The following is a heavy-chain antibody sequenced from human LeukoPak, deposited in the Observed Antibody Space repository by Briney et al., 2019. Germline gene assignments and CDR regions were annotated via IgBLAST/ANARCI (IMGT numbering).Heavy chain of an antibody. CDR2: IYYSGST. CDR3: ARDPTGSNDVGYMDV. J-gene: IGHJ6*03. CDR1: GGSISSGGYY. V-gene: IGHV4-31*03. D-gene: IGHD1-1*01. Sequence: SETLSLTCTVSGGSISSGGYYWSWIRQHPGKGLEWIGYIYYSGSTYYNPSLKSRVTISVDTSKNQFSLKLSSVTAADTAVYYCARDPTGSNDVGYMDVWGKGTTVTVSS.